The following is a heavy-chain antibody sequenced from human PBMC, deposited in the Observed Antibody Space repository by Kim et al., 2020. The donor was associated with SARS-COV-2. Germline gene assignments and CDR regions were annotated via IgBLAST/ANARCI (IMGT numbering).Heavy chain of an antibody. Sequence: GGSLRLSCAASGFTFSSYGMHWVRQAPGKGLEWVAVIWYDGSNKYYADSVKGRFTISRDNSKNTLYLQMNSLRAEDTAVYYCARSYCSGGSCYSAVGYWGQGTLVTVSS. D-gene: IGHD2-15*01. CDR2: IWYDGSNK. J-gene: IGHJ4*02. V-gene: IGHV3-33*01. CDR3: ARSYCSGGSCYSAVGY. CDR1: GFTFSSYG.